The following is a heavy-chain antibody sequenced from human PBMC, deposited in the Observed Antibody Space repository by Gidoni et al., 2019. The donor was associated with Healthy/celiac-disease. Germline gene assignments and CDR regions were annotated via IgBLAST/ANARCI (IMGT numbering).Heavy chain of an antibody. Sequence: EVQLLDSGGGLVQPGGSLILSCAASGFPFSSYAMSWVRQAPGTGLEWVSAISGSGGSTYYADSVKGRFTISRDNSKNTLYLQMNFLRAEDTAVYYCAKIPRDGYYYDSSGYLSYGMDVWGQGTTVTVSS. CDR2: ISGSGGST. V-gene: IGHV3-23*01. CDR1: GFPFSSYA. CDR3: AKIPRDGYYYDSSGYLSYGMDV. J-gene: IGHJ6*02. D-gene: IGHD3-22*01.